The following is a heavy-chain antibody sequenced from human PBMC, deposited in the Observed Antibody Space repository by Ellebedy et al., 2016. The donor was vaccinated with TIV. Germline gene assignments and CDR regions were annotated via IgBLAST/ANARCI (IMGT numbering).Heavy chain of an antibody. V-gene: IGHV4-39*02. CDR2: IYSSGRT. D-gene: IGHD2-2*01. J-gene: IGHJ6*02. CDR3: ASHRSGIVLVPAHYGMDV. CDR1: GDSISSTTNY. Sequence: SETLSLXCTVSGDSISSTTNYWEWIRQPPGKRLEWIGSIYSSGRTHYNPSLKSRATISVDTSKNHFSLRLSSVTAADTAVYYCASHRSGIVLVPAHYGMDVWGHGTTVTVSS.